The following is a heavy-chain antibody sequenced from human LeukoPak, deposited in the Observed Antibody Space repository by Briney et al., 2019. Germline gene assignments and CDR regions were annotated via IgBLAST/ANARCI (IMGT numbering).Heavy chain of an antibody. D-gene: IGHD3-22*01. V-gene: IGHV3-7*01. CDR1: GFTVSSNY. J-gene: IGHJ4*02. Sequence: GGSLRLSCAASGFTVSSNYMSWVRQAPGKGLEWVANIKQDGSEKYYVDSVKGRFTISRDNAKNSLYLQMNSLRAEDTAVYYCARGRYYYDSSGYFPFDYWGQGTLVTVSS. CDR3: ARGRYYYDSSGYFPFDY. CDR2: IKQDGSEK.